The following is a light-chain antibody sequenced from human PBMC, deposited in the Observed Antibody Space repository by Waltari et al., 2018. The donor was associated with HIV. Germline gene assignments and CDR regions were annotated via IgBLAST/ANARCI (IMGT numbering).Light chain of an antibody. V-gene: IGLV7-43*01. CDR2: STY. J-gene: IGLJ3*02. CDR3: LLHYGGPWV. Sequence: QTVVTQEPSLTVSPGGTVTLTCTSSTGAVTSGHSPNWFQQKPGQAPRTLFYSTYNKHSWTPSRCSGSLLGGKAALTLSGVQPEDEAEYYGLLHYGGPWVFGGGTKLTVL. CDR1: TGAVTSGHS.